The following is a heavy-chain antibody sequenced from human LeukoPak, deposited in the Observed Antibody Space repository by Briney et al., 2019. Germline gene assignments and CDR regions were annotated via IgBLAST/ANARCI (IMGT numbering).Heavy chain of an antibody. CDR1: GGTFSSYA. CDR3: ARALLIAAAGTRIFDI. J-gene: IGHJ3*02. CDR2: IIPIFGTA. V-gene: IGHV1-69*05. Sequence: SVKVSCKASGGTFSSYAISWLRQAPGQGLEWMGGIIPIFGTANYAQKFQGRVTITTDESTSTAYMELSSLRSEDTAVYYCARALLIAAAGTRIFDIWGQGTMVTVSS. D-gene: IGHD6-13*01.